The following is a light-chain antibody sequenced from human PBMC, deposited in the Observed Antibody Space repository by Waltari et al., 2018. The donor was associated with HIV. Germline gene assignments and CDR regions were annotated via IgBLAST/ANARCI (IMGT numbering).Light chain of an antibody. Sequence: SSDLTQPPSVSVSPGQTATIPCSGDSLSKQSTSWYKQRPGQAPVLLISKDNKRPSGIPERFSGSTSGTTVTLAISRVQPDDEADYYCQSSDTSGTSVIFGGGTKLTVL. CDR2: KDN. CDR1: SLSKQS. V-gene: IGLV3-25*03. CDR3: QSSDTSGTSVI. J-gene: IGLJ2*01.